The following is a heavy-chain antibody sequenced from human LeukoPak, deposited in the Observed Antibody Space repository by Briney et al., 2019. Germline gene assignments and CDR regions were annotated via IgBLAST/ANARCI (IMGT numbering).Heavy chain of an antibody. Sequence: GGSLRLSCEGSGFTFSNYWMGWVRQAPGKGLVWVSYISHTGSTMSYADSVKGRFTISRDNAKNSLYLQMNSLRAEGTAVYYCARDLGDYDFWSGSLDYWGQGTLVTVSS. D-gene: IGHD3-3*01. CDR3: ARDLGDYDFWSGSLDY. CDR1: GFTFSNYW. CDR2: ISHTGSTM. J-gene: IGHJ4*02. V-gene: IGHV3-48*04.